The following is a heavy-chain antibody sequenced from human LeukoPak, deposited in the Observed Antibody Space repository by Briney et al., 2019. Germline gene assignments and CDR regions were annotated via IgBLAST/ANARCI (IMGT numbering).Heavy chain of an antibody. CDR3: AIALRYYDGY. V-gene: IGHV3-23*01. Sequence: GGSLRLSCAASGFTFSSYAMRWVRQAPGKGLEWVSAISGSGGSTYYADSVKGRFTISRDNSKNTLYLQMNSLRAEDTAVYYYAIALRYYDGYWGQGTLVTVSS. J-gene: IGHJ4*02. D-gene: IGHD3-22*01. CDR2: ISGSGGST. CDR1: GFTFSSYA.